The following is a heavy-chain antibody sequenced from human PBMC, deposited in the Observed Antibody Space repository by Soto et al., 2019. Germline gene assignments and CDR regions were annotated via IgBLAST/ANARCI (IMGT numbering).Heavy chain of an antibody. Sequence: SETLSLTCTVSGGSISSYYWSWIRQPPGKGLEWIGYIYYSGSTNYSPSLKSRVTISVDTSKNQFSLKLSSVTAADTAVYYCTRAYSSSRAAAFDIWGQGTMGTVSS. CDR1: GGSISSYY. J-gene: IGHJ3*02. CDR3: TRAYSSSRAAAFDI. V-gene: IGHV4-59*01. CDR2: IYYSGST. D-gene: IGHD6-6*01.